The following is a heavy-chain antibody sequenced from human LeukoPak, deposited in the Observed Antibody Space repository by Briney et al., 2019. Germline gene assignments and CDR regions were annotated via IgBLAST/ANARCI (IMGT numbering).Heavy chain of an antibody. D-gene: IGHD3-22*01. J-gene: IGHJ4*02. CDR2: IHTIGNT. Sequence: SETLSLTCTVSGVSISRGSHYWSWIRQPAGKGLEWIGRIHTIGNTNYSPSLWRRVTISVDTSKNQFSLRLHSVTAADTAVYYCARDRSYYSDTGTDYWGQGALVTVSS. CDR3: ARDRSYYSDTGTDY. CDR1: GVSISRGSHY. V-gene: IGHV4-61*02.